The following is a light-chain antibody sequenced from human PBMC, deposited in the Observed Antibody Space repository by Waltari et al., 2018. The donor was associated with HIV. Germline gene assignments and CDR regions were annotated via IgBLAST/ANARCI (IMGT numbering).Light chain of an antibody. CDR3: SSYAMTTTVL. CDR2: EVS. Sequence: QSALTQPASVSGSPGQSITISCTGTSSDVGGYTYVSWYQQHPGKTPELIIYEVSNRPAGVSDRFSGAKSGNTASLTSSGLQAEDEADYFCSSYAMTTTVLFGGGTRLTVL. CDR1: SSDVGGYTY. J-gene: IGLJ2*01. V-gene: IGLV2-14*01.